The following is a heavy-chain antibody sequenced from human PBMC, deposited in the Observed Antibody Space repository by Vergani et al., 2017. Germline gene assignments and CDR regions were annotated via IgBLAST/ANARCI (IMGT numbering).Heavy chain of an antibody. CDR3: ARGSRDSSVSGMDV. D-gene: IGHD3-22*01. CDR2: IGTAGDT. CDR1: GFTFSSYD. J-gene: IGHJ6*02. Sequence: EVQLVESGGGLVQPGGSLRLSCAASGFTFSSYDMHWVRQATGKGLEWVSAIGTAGDTYYPGSVKGRFTISRENAKNSLYLQMNSLRAGDTAVYYCARGSRDSSVSGMDVWGQGTTVTVSS. V-gene: IGHV3-13*04.